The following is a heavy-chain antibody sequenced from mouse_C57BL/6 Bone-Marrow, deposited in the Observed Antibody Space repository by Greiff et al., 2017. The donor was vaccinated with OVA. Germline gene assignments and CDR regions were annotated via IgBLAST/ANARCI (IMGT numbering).Heavy chain of an antibody. CDR3: ARPLFYYGSSYPDWYFDV. V-gene: IGHV1-72*01. CDR1: GYTFTSYW. D-gene: IGHD1-1*01. CDR2: IDPNSGGT. Sequence: QVQLQQPGAELVKPGASVKLSCKASGYTFTSYWMHWVKQRPGRGLEWIGRIDPNSGGTKYNEKFKSKATLTVDKPSSTAYMQLSSLTSEDSAVYYCARPLFYYGSSYPDWYFDVWGTGTTVTVSS. J-gene: IGHJ1*03.